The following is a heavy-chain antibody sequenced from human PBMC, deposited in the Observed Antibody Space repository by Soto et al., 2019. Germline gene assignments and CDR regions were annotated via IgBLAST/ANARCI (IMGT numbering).Heavy chain of an antibody. Sequence: GGSLRLSCAASGFTFSSYGMHWVRQAPGKGLEWVAVISYDGSNKYYADSVKGRFTISRDNSKNTLYLQMNSLRAEDTAVYYCAKDLSPQYSSSWSYYYYYGMDVWGQGTTVTVSS. D-gene: IGHD6-13*01. CDR1: GFTFSSYG. CDR2: ISYDGSNK. J-gene: IGHJ6*02. CDR3: AKDLSPQYSSSWSYYYYYGMDV. V-gene: IGHV3-30*18.